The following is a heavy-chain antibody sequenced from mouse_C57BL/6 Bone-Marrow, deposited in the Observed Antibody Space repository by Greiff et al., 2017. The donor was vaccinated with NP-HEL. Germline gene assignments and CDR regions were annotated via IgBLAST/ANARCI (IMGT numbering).Heavy chain of an antibody. CDR3: VYGSSWGDY. CDR1: GYAFSSSW. J-gene: IGHJ2*01. CDR2: IYPGDGDT. Sequence: VKLMESGPELVKPGASVKISCKASGYAFSSSWMNWVKQRPGKGLEWIGRIYPGDGDTNYNGKFKGKATLTADKSSSTAYMQLSSLTSEDSAVYFCVYGSSWGDYWGQGTTLTVSS. V-gene: IGHV1-82*01. D-gene: IGHD1-1*01.